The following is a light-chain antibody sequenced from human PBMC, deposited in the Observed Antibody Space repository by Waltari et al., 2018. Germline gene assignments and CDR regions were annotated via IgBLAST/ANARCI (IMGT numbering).Light chain of an antibody. CDR3: EQYGSSVLYT. CDR1: QSISKRY. CDR2: GAS. J-gene: IGKJ2*01. Sequence: VLTQSPGPLSLSPGESATLSCRASQSISKRYLAWYPQKPGQAPRLLIYGASSRAASLPERFSGSGSGTDFMLTISRLEPEDFAVYYCEQYGSSVLYTFGQGTKPEIK. V-gene: IGKV3-20*01.